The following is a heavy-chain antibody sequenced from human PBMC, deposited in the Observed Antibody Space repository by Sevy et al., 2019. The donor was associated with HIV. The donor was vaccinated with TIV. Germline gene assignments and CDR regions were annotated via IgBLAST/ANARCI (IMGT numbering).Heavy chain of an antibody. CDR2: LKSKADCGTV. J-gene: IGHJ4*02. CDR3: TRWKGLQSIFDY. D-gene: IGHD1-1*01. V-gene: IGHV3-49*04. Sequence: QLGGSLRLSCTTSGFTFGDYAMNWVRQAPGKGLEWVAFLKSKADCGTVDHAASVKGRFTISRDDSKSIAYLQMNDLTTEDTGVYYCTRWKGLQSIFDYWGQGALVTVSS. CDR1: GFTFGDYA.